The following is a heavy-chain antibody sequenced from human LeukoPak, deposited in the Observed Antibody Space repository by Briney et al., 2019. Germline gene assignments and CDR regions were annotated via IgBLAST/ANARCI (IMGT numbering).Heavy chain of an antibody. D-gene: IGHD3-9*01. CDR3: ARQKRTYYDILTGATGAYYYGMDV. CDR1: GGSISSYY. V-gene: IGHV4-59*01. Sequence: SETLSLTCTVSGGSISSYYWSWIRQPPGKGLEWIGYIYYSGSTNYNPSLKSRVTISVDTSKNQLSLKLSSVTAADTAVYYCARQKRTYYDILTGATGAYYYGMDVWGQGTTVTVSS. J-gene: IGHJ6*02. CDR2: IYYSGST.